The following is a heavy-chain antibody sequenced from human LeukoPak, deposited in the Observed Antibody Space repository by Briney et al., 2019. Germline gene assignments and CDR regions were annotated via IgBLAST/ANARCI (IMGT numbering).Heavy chain of an antibody. CDR2: ISSSSSYI. Sequence: PGGSLRLSCAASGFIFSSYSMNWVRQAPGKGLGWVSSISSSSSYIYYADSVKGRFTISRDNAKNSLYLQMNSLRAEDTAVYYCARVVATSNYGMDVWGQGTTVTVSS. J-gene: IGHJ6*02. CDR1: GFIFSSYS. V-gene: IGHV3-21*04. D-gene: IGHD5-12*01. CDR3: ARVVATSNYGMDV.